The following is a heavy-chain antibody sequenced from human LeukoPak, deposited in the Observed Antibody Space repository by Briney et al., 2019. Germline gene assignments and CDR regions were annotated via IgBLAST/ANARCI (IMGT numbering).Heavy chain of an antibody. Sequence: GGSLRLSCAASGFAFDDYAMHWVRQSPGRGLEWVSGISWNSIGIGYADSVKGRFTISRDNAKNFLYLQMNSLRAEDTALYYCAKGRSFSYADYWGQGTLVTVSS. CDR1: GFAFDDYA. J-gene: IGHJ4*02. V-gene: IGHV3-9*01. CDR2: ISWNSIGI. D-gene: IGHD2-8*01. CDR3: AKGRSFSYADY.